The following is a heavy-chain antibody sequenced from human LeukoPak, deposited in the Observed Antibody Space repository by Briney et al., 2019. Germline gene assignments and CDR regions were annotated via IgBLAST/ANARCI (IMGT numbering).Heavy chain of an antibody. CDR3: AKVISVQLERQALDY. J-gene: IGHJ4*02. Sequence: PGGSLRLSCEASGFTFRSYAMSWVRQAPGKGLEWVVDISDGGDGTHYADSVKGRFTISRDNSKDTVYLQMNSMRPEDTAVYYCAKVISVQLERQALDYWGQGTLVTVSS. CDR2: ISDGGDGT. D-gene: IGHD1-1*01. V-gene: IGHV3-23*01. CDR1: GFTFRSYA.